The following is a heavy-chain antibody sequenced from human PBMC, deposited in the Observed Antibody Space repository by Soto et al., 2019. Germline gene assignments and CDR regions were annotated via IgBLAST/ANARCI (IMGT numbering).Heavy chain of an antibody. CDR3: ARVWGGSFDF. D-gene: IGHD3-10*01. CDR2: IYYSGST. J-gene: IGHJ3*01. V-gene: IGHV4-59*01. CDR1: GGSISSYY. Sequence: QVQLQESGPGLVKPSETLSLPCTVTGGSISSYYWSWIRQPPGKGLEWIGYIYYSGSTNYNPSLKSRGTISVDTSKIQFSLQLSSVTAADTAVYYCARVWGGSFDFWGQGTMVTVSS.